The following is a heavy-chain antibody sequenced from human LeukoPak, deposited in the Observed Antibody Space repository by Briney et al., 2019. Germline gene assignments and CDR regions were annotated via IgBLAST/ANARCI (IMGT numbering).Heavy chain of an antibody. V-gene: IGHV4-39*01. CDR2: VYYSGNA. J-gene: IGHJ3*01. CDR1: GGSISSRSSA. Sequence: TPSETLSLTCIVSGGSISSRSSAWGWVRQPPGKGLESIGNVYYSGNAYYNPSLQSRVTISAATSKNQLSLNLSSVTAADTAVYYCARQLAIPHSDDAFDLWGQGTMVNVSS. CDR3: ARQLAIPHSDDAFDL. D-gene: IGHD6-13*01.